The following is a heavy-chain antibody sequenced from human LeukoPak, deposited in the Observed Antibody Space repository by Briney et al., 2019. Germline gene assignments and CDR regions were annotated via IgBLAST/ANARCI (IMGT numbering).Heavy chain of an antibody. Sequence: SVKVSCKASGGTFSSYAISWVRQAPGQGHEWMGGIIPIFGTANYAQKFQGRVTITTDESTSTAYMELSSLRSEDTAVYYCAKLDYYDSSGNYWGQGTLVTVSS. D-gene: IGHD3-22*01. J-gene: IGHJ4*02. CDR3: AKLDYYDSSGNY. CDR2: IIPIFGTA. V-gene: IGHV1-69*05. CDR1: GGTFSSYA.